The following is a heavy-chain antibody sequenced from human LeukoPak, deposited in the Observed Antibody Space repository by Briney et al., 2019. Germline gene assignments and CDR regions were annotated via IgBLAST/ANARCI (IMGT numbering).Heavy chain of an antibody. J-gene: IGHJ6*02. CDR3: ARGPSYYYDSSGSELGYYYYGMDV. D-gene: IGHD3-22*01. CDR2: IYYSGST. V-gene: IGHV4-59*01. Sequence: SETLSLTCTVSGGSISSYYWSWIRQPPGKGLEWIGYIYYSGSTNYNPSLKSRVTISVDTSKNQFSLKLSSVTAADTAVYYCARGPSYYYDSSGSELGYYYYGMDVWGQGTTVTVSS. CDR1: GGSISSYY.